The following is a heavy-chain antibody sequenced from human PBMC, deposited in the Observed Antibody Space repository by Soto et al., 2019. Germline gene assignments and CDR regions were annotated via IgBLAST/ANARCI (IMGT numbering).Heavy chain of an antibody. CDR2: IHYSGST. Sequence: PSETLSLTCTVSGGSISSGDYYWSWIRQPPGKGLEWIGYIHYSGSTYYNPSLKSRVTISVDTSKNQFSLELSSVTAADTAVYYCARDSGWIDYWGQGTLVTVSS. J-gene: IGHJ4*02. D-gene: IGHD6-19*01. V-gene: IGHV4-30-4*01. CDR1: GGSISSGDYY. CDR3: ARDSGWIDY.